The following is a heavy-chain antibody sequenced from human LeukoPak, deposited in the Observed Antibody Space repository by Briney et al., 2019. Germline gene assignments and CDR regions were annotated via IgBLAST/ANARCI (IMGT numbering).Heavy chain of an antibody. CDR1: GFTFSSYW. CDR2: IKQDGSEK. V-gene: IGHV3-7*01. Sequence: GGSLRLSCAASGFTFSSYWMSWVRQAPGKGLEWVANIKQDGSEKYYVDSVKGRFTISRDNAKNSLYLQMNSLRAEDTAVYYCAKAYSSSLKTGFDYWGQGTLVTVSS. D-gene: IGHD6-13*01. J-gene: IGHJ4*02. CDR3: AKAYSSSLKTGFDY.